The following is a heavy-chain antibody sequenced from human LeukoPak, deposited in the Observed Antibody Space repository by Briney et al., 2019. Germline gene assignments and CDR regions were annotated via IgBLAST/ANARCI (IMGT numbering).Heavy chain of an antibody. CDR3: ARGDWAPFDY. CDR2: IDQDGGGK. Sequence: GGSLRLSCAASGFTFSDDWMNWVRQAPGKGLEWVANIDQDGGGKYYLDSVKGRFTISRDNAKNSLYLQINSLRAEDTAVYYCARGDWAPFDYWGQGSLLTVSS. CDR1: GFTFSDDW. V-gene: IGHV3-7*01. J-gene: IGHJ4*02. D-gene: IGHD2-21*02.